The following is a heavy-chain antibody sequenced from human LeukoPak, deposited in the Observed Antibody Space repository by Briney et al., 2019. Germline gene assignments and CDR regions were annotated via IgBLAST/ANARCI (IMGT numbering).Heavy chain of an antibody. V-gene: IGHV3-7*01. CDR3: AKAQYYDSTSAGGMDV. CDR2: MKQDGTEK. CDR1: GFTFSTYW. Sequence: PGGSLRLSCAASGFTFSTYWMSWVRQAPGKGLEWVAVMKQDGTEKYYVDSVKGRFTISRDNPKNTLYLQMNILRAEDTGIYYCAKAQYYDSTSAGGMDVWGQGTTVTVS. J-gene: IGHJ6*02. D-gene: IGHD3-9*01.